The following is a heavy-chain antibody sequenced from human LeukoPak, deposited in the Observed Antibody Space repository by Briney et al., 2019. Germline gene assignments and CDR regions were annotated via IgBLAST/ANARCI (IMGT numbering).Heavy chain of an antibody. D-gene: IGHD6-6*01. CDR1: GFTFSSYD. V-gene: IGHV3-74*01. CDR2: IRSDGGDT. Sequence: GSLRLSCAASGFTFSSYDMSWVRQAPGKGLVWVSRIRSDGGDTTYADFVQGRFTISRDNVKNMLYLQMNSLRAEDTAVYYCARLAARQILGYYGMDVWGQGTTVTVSS. CDR3: ARLAARQILGYYGMDV. J-gene: IGHJ6*02.